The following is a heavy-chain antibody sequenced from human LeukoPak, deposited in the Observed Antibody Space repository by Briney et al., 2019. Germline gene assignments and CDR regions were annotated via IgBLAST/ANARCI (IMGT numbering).Heavy chain of an antibody. Sequence: GASVKVSCKAFGYTFTSNYMHWVRQAPGQGPEWMGVISPSGGSTTYAQKFQGRVTLTRDMSTSTDYLELSSLRSEDTAVYYCTREGMGTTFSAWFDPWGQGALVTVSS. V-gene: IGHV1-46*01. CDR3: TREGMGTTFSAWFDP. CDR2: ISPSGGST. D-gene: IGHD1-7*01. CDR1: GYTFTSNY. J-gene: IGHJ5*02.